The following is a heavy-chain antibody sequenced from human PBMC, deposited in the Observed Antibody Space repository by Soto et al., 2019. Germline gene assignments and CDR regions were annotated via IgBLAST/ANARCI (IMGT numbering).Heavy chain of an antibody. D-gene: IGHD5-12*01. V-gene: IGHV3-74*03. CDR2: INHDGTKT. CDR1: KFTVNNYW. CDR3: VREPWGFSGSWYDY. Sequence: GESLRLYGATSKFTVNNYWMHWVRPVTGKGPVWVSRINHDGTKTEYADSVKGRFTISRDNTKNTLFLQMSSLRVDDTAMYYCVREPWGFSGSWYDYWGQGTLGT. J-gene: IGHJ4*02.